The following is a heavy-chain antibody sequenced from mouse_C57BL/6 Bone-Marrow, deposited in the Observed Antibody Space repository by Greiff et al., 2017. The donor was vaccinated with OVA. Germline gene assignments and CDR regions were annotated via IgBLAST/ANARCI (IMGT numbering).Heavy chain of an antibody. CDR3: ASRRGYGSSYYFDY. J-gene: IGHJ2*01. V-gene: IGHV1-64*01. D-gene: IGHD1-1*01. CDR1: GYTFTSYW. Sequence: QVQLQQPGAELVKPGASVKLSCKASGYTFTSYWMHWVKQRPGQGLEWIGMIHPTIGSTNSNEKFKSKATLTVDKSSSTAYMQLSSLTSEDSAVYYGASRRGYGSSYYFDYWGQGTTLTVSS. CDR2: IHPTIGST.